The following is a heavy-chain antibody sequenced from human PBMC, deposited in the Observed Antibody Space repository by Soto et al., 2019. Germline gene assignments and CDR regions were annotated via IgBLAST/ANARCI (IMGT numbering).Heavy chain of an antibody. CDR1: GYTFTSYG. Sequence: GASVKVSCKASGYTFTSYGISWVRQAPGQGLEWMGWTSAYNGNTNYAQKLQGRVTMTTDTSTSTAYMELRSLRSDDTAVYYCARGPITIFGVVIIPFDYWGQGTLVTVSS. D-gene: IGHD3-3*01. CDR3: ARGPITIFGVVIIPFDY. J-gene: IGHJ4*02. V-gene: IGHV1-18*01. CDR2: TSAYNGNT.